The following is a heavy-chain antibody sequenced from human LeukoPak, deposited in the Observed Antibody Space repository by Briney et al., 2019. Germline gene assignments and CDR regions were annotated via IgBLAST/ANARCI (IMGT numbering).Heavy chain of an antibody. CDR1: GXTFSSYE. Sequence: GGSLRLSCAGSGXTFSSYEVNWVRQAPGKGLEWVLYLSSSGSTIYYTSHVKGRFTISRDNAKTSLYLQMNSLRAEDTAIYHCLKDLYNGDSSSWYYFDYWGQGTLVTVSS. CDR2: LSSSGSTI. V-gene: IGHV3-48*03. J-gene: IGHJ4*02. CDR3: LKDLYNGDSSSWYYFDY. D-gene: IGHD6-13*01.